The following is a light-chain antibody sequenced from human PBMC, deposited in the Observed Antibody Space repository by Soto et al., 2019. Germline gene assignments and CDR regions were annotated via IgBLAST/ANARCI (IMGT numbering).Light chain of an antibody. Sequence: DIQMTQSPSTMSASVGDRVTITCRASQSIDSWLAWYQQKPGKAPKFLMYKASNLESGVPLRFSGSGSETEFTLTISSLQPDDFATYYCQHYKSYPWTFGQGNKVELK. J-gene: IGKJ1*01. CDR1: QSIDSW. CDR3: QHYKSYPWT. CDR2: KAS. V-gene: IGKV1-5*03.